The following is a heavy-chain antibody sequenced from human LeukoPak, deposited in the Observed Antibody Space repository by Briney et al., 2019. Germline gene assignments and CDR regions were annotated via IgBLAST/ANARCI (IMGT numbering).Heavy chain of an antibody. Sequence: ASVKVSCKASGYTFTSYYMHWVRQAPGQGLEWMGIINPSGGITTYAQKFQGRVTMTRDTSTSTVYMELYSLRSEDTAIYYCARVTAAAGTSWFDYWGQGTLVTVSS. J-gene: IGHJ4*02. V-gene: IGHV1-46*01. D-gene: IGHD6-13*01. CDR1: GYTFTSYY. CDR3: ARVTAAAGTSWFDY. CDR2: INPSGGIT.